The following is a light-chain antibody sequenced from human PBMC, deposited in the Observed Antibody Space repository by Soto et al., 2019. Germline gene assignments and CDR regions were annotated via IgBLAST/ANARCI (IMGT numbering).Light chain of an antibody. Sequence: QLVLTQPPSASASLGASVTLTCTLSSGYSNYKVDWYQQRQGKGPRFVMRVGTGGIVGSKGDGIPDRFSVLASGLNRFLTIKNIQEEDESDYHCGTDHGSGSDFVVVFGGGTKLTVL. CDR1: SGYSNYK. J-gene: IGLJ3*02. CDR2: VGTGGIVG. V-gene: IGLV9-49*01. CDR3: GTDHGSGSDFVVV.